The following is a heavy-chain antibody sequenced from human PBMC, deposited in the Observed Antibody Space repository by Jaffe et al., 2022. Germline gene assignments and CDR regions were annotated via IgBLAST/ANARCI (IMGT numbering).Heavy chain of an antibody. CDR1: GGSISSYY. CDR3: ARTYGSGSYYNVYFDY. J-gene: IGHJ4*02. CDR2: IYYSGST. Sequence: QVQLQESGPGLVKPSETLSLTCTVSGGSISSYYWSWIRQPPGKGLEWIGYIYYSGSTNYNPSLKSRVTISVDTSKNQFSLKLSSVTAADTAVYYCARTYGSGSYYNVYFDYWGQGTLVTVSS. D-gene: IGHD3-10*01. V-gene: IGHV4-59*01.